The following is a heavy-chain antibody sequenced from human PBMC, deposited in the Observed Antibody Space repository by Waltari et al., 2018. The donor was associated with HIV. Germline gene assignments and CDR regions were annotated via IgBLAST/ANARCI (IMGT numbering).Heavy chain of an antibody. CDR1: GFTFRRYW. V-gene: IGHV3-74*01. D-gene: IGHD3-10*01. J-gene: IGHJ6*02. Sequence: EVQLVESGGGLVQPGGSLRLSCAASGFTFRRYWMPWVAQAPGKGRVWVSRIHSDGSSTSYADFVKGRFTISRDNAKNTLYLEMNSLRAEDTAVYYCARREATVVRGVYYYGMDVWGQGTTVTVSS. CDR2: IHSDGSST. CDR3: ARREATVVRGVYYYGMDV.